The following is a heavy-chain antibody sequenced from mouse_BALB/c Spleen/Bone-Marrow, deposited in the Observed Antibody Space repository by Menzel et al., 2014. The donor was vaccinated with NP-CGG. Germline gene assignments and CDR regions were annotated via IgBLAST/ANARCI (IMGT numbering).Heavy chain of an antibody. CDR3: ARGSSYFDY. Sequence: EVQGVESGGGLVKPGGSLKLSCAASGFTFSDYYMYWVRQTPEKRLGWVATISDGGSYTYYPDSVKGRFTISRDNAKNNLYLQMSSLKSEDTAMYYCARGSSYFDYWGQGTTLTVSS. CDR1: GFTFSDYY. V-gene: IGHV5-4*02. D-gene: IGHD1-1*01. J-gene: IGHJ2*01. CDR2: ISDGGSYT.